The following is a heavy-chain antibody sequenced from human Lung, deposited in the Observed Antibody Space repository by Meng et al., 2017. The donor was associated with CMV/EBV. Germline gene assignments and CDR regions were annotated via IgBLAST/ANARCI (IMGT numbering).Heavy chain of an antibody. D-gene: IGHD3-16*01. CDR1: GYTFTGVY. J-gene: IGHJ4*02. CDR2: INPNSGGT. CDR3: ARSQLSMEEWGDY. Sequence: ASLXLSCKASGYTFTGVYMHWVRQAPGKGLEWIGWINPNSGGTNYAQKCQGRVTMTRNTSISTAYTELSRLRSDATTVYYSARSQLSMEEWGDYWGQGTLVTVSS. V-gene: IGHV1-2*02.